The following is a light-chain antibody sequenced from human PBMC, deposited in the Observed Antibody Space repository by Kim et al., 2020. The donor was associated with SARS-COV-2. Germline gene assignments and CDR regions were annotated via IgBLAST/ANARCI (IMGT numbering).Light chain of an antibody. J-gene: IGLJ2*01. CDR2: YTP. CDR1: TGAVTSGHY. CDR3: FLFYSATGI. V-gene: IGLV7-46*01. Sequence: PEETVTLPCGSSTGAVTSGHYPFWFQQKPGQAPRTLIYYTPNRHSWTPARFSGSLLGGKAALTLSGAQPEDEAEYFCFLFYSATGIFGGGTQLTVL.